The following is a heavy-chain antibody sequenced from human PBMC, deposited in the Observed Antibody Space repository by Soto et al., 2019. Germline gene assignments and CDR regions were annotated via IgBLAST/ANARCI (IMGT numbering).Heavy chain of an antibody. CDR1: GYTFTTHA. J-gene: IGHJ4*02. D-gene: IGHD6-13*01. V-gene: IGHV1-3*01. CDR2: INAGNGAT. Sequence: ASVKGSCKASGYTFTTHAMHWVRQASGQRLEWMGWINAGNGATKYSQNFQDRLTITRDPSANTAFMELSSLRSEDTAVYYCARGSAAAGPYYFDYWAQGTLVTVSS. CDR3: ARGSAAAGPYYFDY.